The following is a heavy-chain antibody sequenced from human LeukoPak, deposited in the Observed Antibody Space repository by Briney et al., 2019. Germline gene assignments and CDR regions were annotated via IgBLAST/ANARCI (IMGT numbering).Heavy chain of an antibody. D-gene: IGHD3-22*01. CDR3: AGDPAYYYDSSGYNRLDY. Sequence: SETLSLTCAVYGGSFSGYYWSWIRQPPGKGLEWIGEINHSGSTNYNPSLKSRATISVDTSKNQFSLKLSSVTAADTAVYYCAGDPAYYYDSSGYNRLDYWGQGTLVTVSS. J-gene: IGHJ4*02. V-gene: IGHV4-34*01. CDR2: INHSGST. CDR1: GGSFSGYY.